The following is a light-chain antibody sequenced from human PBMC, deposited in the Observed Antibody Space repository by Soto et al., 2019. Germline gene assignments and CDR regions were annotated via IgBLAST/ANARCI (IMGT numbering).Light chain of an antibody. CDR1: QSVGSY. CDR3: QQRSNWPSLT. CDR2: DAS. J-gene: IGKJ4*01. V-gene: IGKV3-11*01. Sequence: EIVLIQSPATLSLSPGERATLSCRASQSVGSYLAWYQHKPGQAPRLLISDASNRATGIPARFSGSGPETDFTLTISSLEPEDSAVYYCQQRSNWPSLTCGGGTKVDIK.